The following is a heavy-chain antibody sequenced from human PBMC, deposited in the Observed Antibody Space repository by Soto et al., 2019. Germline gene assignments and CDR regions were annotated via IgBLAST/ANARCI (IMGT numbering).Heavy chain of an antibody. CDR2: ISSSSSTI. Sequence: EVQLVESGGGLVQPGGSLRLSCAASGFTFSSYSMNWVRQAPGKGLEWVSYISSSSSTIYYADSVKGRFTISRDNAKNSLYLQMNSLRDADTAVYYCAREAIAVLNWFDPWGQGTLVTVSS. CDR3: AREAIAVLNWFDP. V-gene: IGHV3-48*02. D-gene: IGHD6-19*01. J-gene: IGHJ5*02. CDR1: GFTFSSYS.